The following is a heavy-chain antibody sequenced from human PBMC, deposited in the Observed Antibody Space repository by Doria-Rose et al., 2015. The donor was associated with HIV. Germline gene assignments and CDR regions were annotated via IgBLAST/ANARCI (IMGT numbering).Heavy chain of an antibody. CDR3: ATGVTLDY. Sequence: VQLVQSGGGLVRPGGSLRLSCTTSGFTFSSHRINWVRQAPGMGLEWVSSISSTSAYIDYADSVRVRFTISRDNARNSLYLQMDSLRAEDTAIYYCATGVTLDYWGQGTLVTVSS. CDR2: ISSTSAYI. J-gene: IGHJ4*02. CDR1: GFTFSSHR. D-gene: IGHD3-10*01. V-gene: IGHV3-21*01.